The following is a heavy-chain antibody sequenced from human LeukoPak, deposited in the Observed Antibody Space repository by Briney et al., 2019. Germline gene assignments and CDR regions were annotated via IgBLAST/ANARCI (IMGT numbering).Heavy chain of an antibody. D-gene: IGHD6-13*01. CDR2: ISGSGGST. Sequence: PGGSLRLSCAACGFTFSSYAMSWVRQAPGKGLEWVSAISGSGGSTYYADSVKGRFTISRDNSKNTLYLQMNSLRAEDTAVYYCAKDRTRGSSSHEYFQHWGQGTLVTVSS. CDR1: GFTFSSYA. J-gene: IGHJ1*01. V-gene: IGHV3-23*01. CDR3: AKDRTRGSSSHEYFQH.